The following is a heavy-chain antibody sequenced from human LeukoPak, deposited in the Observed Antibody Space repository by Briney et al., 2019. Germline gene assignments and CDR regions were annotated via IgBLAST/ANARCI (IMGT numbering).Heavy chain of an antibody. D-gene: IGHD3-10*01. CDR3: ARLVAPMVRGVPPFDY. V-gene: IGHV4-4*07. J-gene: IGHJ4*02. Sequence: PSETLSLTCTVSGGSISGYYWNWIRQPAGKGLEWIGRIHTSGSTNYNPSLKSRVTISVDTSKNQFSLKLSSVTAADTAVYYCARLVAPMVRGVPPFDYWGQGTLVTVSS. CDR1: GGSISGYY. CDR2: IHTSGST.